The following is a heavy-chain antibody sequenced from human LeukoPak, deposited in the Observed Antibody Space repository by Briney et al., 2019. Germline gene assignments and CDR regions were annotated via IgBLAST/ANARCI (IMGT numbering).Heavy chain of an antibody. D-gene: IGHD1-26*01. CDR3: ARDPYSGNYGNDYYYYMDV. Sequence: PGGSLRLSCAASGFTFSNYNMNWVRQAPGKAMDGVSSITTSGTYIFYADSVKGRFTISRDNAKNSLYLQMDSLGPEDTAVYYCARDPYSGNYGNDYYYYMDVWGKGTTVTISS. J-gene: IGHJ6*03. V-gene: IGHV3-21*01. CDR2: ITTSGTYI. CDR1: GFTFSNYN.